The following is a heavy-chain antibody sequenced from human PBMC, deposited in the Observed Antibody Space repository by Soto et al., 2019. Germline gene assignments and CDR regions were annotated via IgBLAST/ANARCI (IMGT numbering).Heavy chain of an antibody. CDR1: GFTFSSYG. D-gene: IGHD3-16*02. Sequence: QVQLVESGGGVVQPGRSLRLSCAASGFTFSSYGMHWVRQTPGKGLEWVAVISYDGSNKYYADSMKGRFTISRDNSKNTLYLQMNSLRAEDTAVYYCSKAWLRLGELSPFDYWGQGTLVTVSS. CDR3: SKAWLRLGELSPFDY. V-gene: IGHV3-30*18. J-gene: IGHJ4*02. CDR2: ISYDGSNK.